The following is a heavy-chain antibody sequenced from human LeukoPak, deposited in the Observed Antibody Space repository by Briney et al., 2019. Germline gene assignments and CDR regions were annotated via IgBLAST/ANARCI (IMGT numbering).Heavy chain of an antibody. CDR1: GGSLTQTNY. CDR2: VNLQGST. Sequence: SETLSLTCDVPGGSLTQTNYRTWVRQPPGKGLEWIGEVNLQGSTNYNPSLMRRVAISVDTSANHVSLQLTSVTAADTAVYYCAREGGPYRALDYSGQGTLVTVSS. CDR3: AREGGPYRALDY. V-gene: IGHV4-4*02. J-gene: IGHJ4*02.